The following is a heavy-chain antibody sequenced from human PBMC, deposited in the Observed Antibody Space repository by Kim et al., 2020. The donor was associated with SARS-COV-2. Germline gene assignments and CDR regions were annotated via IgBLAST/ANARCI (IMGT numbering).Heavy chain of an antibody. CDR3: ARGRRWLRFFYGMDV. Sequence: SETLSLTCAVYGGSFSGYYWSWIRQPPGKGLEWIGEINHSGSTNYNPSLKSRVTISVDTSKNQFSLKLSSVTAADTAVYYCARGRRWLRFFYGMDVWGQG. CDR2: INHSGST. J-gene: IGHJ6*02. V-gene: IGHV4-34*01. CDR1: GGSFSGYY. D-gene: IGHD5-12*01.